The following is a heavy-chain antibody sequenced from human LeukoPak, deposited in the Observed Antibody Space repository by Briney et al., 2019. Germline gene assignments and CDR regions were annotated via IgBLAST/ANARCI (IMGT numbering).Heavy chain of an antibody. CDR1: GFTFSSHW. CDR3: ARLTGGYYYYGMDV. V-gene: IGHV3-7*01. J-gene: IGHJ6*02. Sequence: GESLRLSCAASGFTFSSHWMSWVRQAPGKGLEWVANIKQDGSEKYYVDSVKGRFTISRDNAKNSLYLQMNSLRAEDTAVYYCARLTGGYYYYGMDVWGQGTTVTVSS. D-gene: IGHD1-14*01. CDR2: IKQDGSEK.